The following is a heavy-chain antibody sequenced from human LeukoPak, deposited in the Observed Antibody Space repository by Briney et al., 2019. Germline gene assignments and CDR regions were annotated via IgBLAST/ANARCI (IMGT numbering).Heavy chain of an antibody. J-gene: IGHJ3*02. CDR2: ISYDGSNK. CDR1: GFTFSSYA. V-gene: IGHV3-30-3*02. D-gene: IGHD3-10*01. Sequence: PGGSLRLSCAASGFTFSSYAMHWVRQAPGKGLEWVAVISYDGSNKYYADSVKGRFTISRDNSKNTLYLQMNSLRAEDTAVYYCAKYGACDGDAFDIWGQGTMVTVSS. CDR3: AKYGACDGDAFDI.